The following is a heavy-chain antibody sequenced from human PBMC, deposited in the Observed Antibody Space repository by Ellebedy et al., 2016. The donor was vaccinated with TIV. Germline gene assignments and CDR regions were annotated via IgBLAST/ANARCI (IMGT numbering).Heavy chain of an antibody. J-gene: IGHJ4*02. V-gene: IGHV4-39*07. CDR2: IYYSGST. D-gene: IGHD6-13*01. CDR3: ARWLAAAGIDY. CDR1: GGSISSSSYY. Sequence: SETLSLXXTVSGGSISSSSYYWGWIRQPPGKGLEWIGSIYYSGSTYYNPSLKSRVTISVDTSKNQFSLKLSSVTAADTAVYYCARWLAAAGIDYWGQGTLVTVSS.